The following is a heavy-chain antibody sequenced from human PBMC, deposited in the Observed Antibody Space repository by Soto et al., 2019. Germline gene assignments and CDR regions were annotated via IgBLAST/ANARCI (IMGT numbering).Heavy chain of an antibody. CDR3: ARDRGSGSGYYYVSDNWFDP. J-gene: IGHJ5*02. Sequence: QVQLQESGPGLVKPSQTLSLTCTVSGGSISSGGYYWSWIRQHPGKGLEWIGYIYYSGSTYYNPSLKSRVTISVDTSKNQFSLKLSSVTAADTAVYYCARDRGSGSGYYYVSDNWFDPWGQGTLVTVSS. V-gene: IGHV4-31*03. CDR1: GGSISSGGYY. CDR2: IYYSGST. D-gene: IGHD3-22*01.